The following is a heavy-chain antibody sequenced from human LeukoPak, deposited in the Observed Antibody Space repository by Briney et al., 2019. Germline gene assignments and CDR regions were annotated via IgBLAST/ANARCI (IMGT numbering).Heavy chain of an antibody. CDR3: ASPPNSETGDY. CDR1: GFTFSSYG. Sequence: GGSLRLSCAASGFTFSSYGMHWVRQAPGKGLEWVAVIWYDGSNKYYADSVKGRFTISRDNSKNTLYLQMNSLRAEDTAVYYCASPPNSETGDYWGQGTLVTVSS. D-gene: IGHD2/OR15-2a*01. J-gene: IGHJ4*02. V-gene: IGHV3-33*01. CDR2: IWYDGSNK.